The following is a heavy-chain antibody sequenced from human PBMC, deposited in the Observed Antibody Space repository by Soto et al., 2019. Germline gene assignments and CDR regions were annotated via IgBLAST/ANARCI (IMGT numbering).Heavy chain of an antibody. CDR1: GYSFTSYW. D-gene: IGHD3-3*01. Sequence: RGESLKISCKGSGYSFTSYWIGWVRQMPGKGLEWMGIIYPGDSDTRYSPSFQGQVTISAGKSISTAYLQWSSLKASDTAMYYCARGPYYDFWSGYYTPDYYYYGMDVWGQGTTVTVSS. CDR3: ARGPYYDFWSGYYTPDYYYYGMDV. CDR2: IYPGDSDT. V-gene: IGHV5-51*01. J-gene: IGHJ6*02.